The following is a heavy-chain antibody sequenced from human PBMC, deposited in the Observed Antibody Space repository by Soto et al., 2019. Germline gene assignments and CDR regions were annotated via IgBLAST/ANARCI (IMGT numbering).Heavy chain of an antibody. J-gene: IGHJ4*02. Sequence: SVKVSCKAAGGTFNNYAISWVRQAPGQGLEWMGGIIPIFGTANYAQKFQGRVTITADESTSTAYMELRSLRSEDTAVYYCARGVHYDSSGYYYFYWGQGTLVTVSS. CDR1: GGTFNNYA. CDR3: ARGVHYDSSGYYYFY. D-gene: IGHD3-22*01. V-gene: IGHV1-69*13. CDR2: IIPIFGTA.